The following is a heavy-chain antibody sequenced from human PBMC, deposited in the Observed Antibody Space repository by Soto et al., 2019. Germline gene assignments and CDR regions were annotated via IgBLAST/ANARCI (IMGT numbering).Heavy chain of an antibody. CDR3: ARGDRVADS. J-gene: IGHJ4*02. CDR1: GFTFSDRY. CDR2: ISPDSGDT. Sequence: PGGSVRLSCTASGFTFSDRYMSWIRQAPGRGLEWVSYISPDSGDTKYADSVRGRFTISRDNAKNSVYLQMNSLRADDTAVYYCARGDRVADSWGQGTLVTVSS. D-gene: IGHD5-12*01. V-gene: IGHV3-11*05.